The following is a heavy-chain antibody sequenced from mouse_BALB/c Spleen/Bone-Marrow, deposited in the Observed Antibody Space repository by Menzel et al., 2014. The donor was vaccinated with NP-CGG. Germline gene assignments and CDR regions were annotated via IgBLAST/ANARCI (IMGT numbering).Heavy chain of an antibody. V-gene: IGHV3-6*02. Sequence: ESGPGLVKPSQSLFLTCSVTGYSITSGYYWNWIRQFPGNKLEWMGYISYDGSKNYNPSLKNRISITRDTSKNQFFLKLNSVSSVVTEDTATYYCARYGSFDYWGQGTTLTVSS. J-gene: IGHJ2*01. D-gene: IGHD2-10*02. CDR3: ARYGSFDY. CDR1: GYSITSGYY. CDR2: ISYDGSK.